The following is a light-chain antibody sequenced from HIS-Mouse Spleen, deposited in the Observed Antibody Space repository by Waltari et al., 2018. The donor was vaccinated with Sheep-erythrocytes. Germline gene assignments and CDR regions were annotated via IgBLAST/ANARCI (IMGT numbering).Light chain of an antibody. J-gene: IGLJ3*02. CDR2: EVS. Sequence: QSALTQPASVSGSPGQSLTIPCTGTSRDVGGYHYVSWYQQHPGKAPKLMIYEVSNRPSGVSNRFSGSKSGNTASLTISGLQAEDEADYYCSSYTSSSTWVFGGGTKLTVL. CDR3: SSYTSSSTWV. CDR1: SRDVGGYHY. V-gene: IGLV2-14*01.